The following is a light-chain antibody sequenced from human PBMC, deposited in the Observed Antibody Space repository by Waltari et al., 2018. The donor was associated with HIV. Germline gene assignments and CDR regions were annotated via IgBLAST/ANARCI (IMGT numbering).Light chain of an antibody. V-gene: IGKV1-5*03. CDR1: RSISSW. CDR2: KAS. J-gene: IGKJ1*01. Sequence: DIQMTQSPSTLSASVGDRVTITCRASRSISSWLAWYQQKPGKAPNLLIYKASSLESGVPSRFSGSGSGTEFTLTIASLQPDDFATYYRHHYYTPMWTFGQGTKVEIK. CDR3: HHYYTPMWT.